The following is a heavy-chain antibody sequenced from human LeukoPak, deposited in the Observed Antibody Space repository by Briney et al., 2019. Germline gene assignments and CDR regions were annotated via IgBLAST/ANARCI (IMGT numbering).Heavy chain of an antibody. Sequence: SETLSLTCAVYGGSFSGYYWSWIRQPPGKGLEWIGEINHSGSTNYNPSLKSRVTISVDTSKNQFSLKLSSVTAADTAVYYCARGGYYGSGNDFRFDPWGQGTLVTVSA. D-gene: IGHD3-10*01. CDR3: ARGGYYGSGNDFRFDP. CDR1: GGSFSGYY. CDR2: INHSGST. V-gene: IGHV4-34*01. J-gene: IGHJ5*02.